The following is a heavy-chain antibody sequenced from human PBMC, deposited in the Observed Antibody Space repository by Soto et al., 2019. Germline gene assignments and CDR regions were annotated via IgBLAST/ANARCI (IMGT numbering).Heavy chain of an antibody. Sequence: EVQLVESGGGLVQPGGSLRLSCAASGFTFSSYSMNWVRQAPGKGLAWVSYISSSSSTIYYADSVKGRFTISRDNAKNSLYLQMNSLRAEDTAVYYCARDCPRGDYVQHWFDPWGQGTLVTVSS. D-gene: IGHD2-21*02. CDR3: ARDCPRGDYVQHWFDP. CDR2: ISSSSSTI. J-gene: IGHJ5*02. CDR1: GFTFSSYS. V-gene: IGHV3-48*01.